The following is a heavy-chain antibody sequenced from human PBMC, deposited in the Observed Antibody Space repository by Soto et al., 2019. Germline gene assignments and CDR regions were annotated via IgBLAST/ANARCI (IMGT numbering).Heavy chain of an antibody. CDR1: GFTFINYA. CDR3: AKAPLGILPGGFDY. J-gene: IGHJ4*02. D-gene: IGHD2-21*01. Sequence: PGGSLRLSCAASGFTFINYAMSWVRHAPRKGLEWVSAISGSGGSTYYADSVKGRFNISRDNSKKTLYRQMNSLRAEHSAVYFGAKAPLGILPGGFDYWGQGTLVTVSP. CDR2: ISGSGGST. V-gene: IGHV3-23*01.